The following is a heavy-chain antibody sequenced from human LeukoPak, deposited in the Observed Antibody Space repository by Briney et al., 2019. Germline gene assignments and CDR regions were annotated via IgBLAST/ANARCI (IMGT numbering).Heavy chain of an antibody. CDR1: GGTFSSYA. D-gene: IGHD5-12*01. Sequence: SVKVSCKASGGTFSSYAISWVRQAPGQGLEWMGGIIPIFGTANYAQKFQGRVRITAEKSTSTTYMELSSLRSEDTAVYYCARGTYSAYDLGSYMDVWGKGTTVTVAS. J-gene: IGHJ6*03. CDR3: ARGTYSAYDLGSYMDV. CDR2: IIPIFGTA. V-gene: IGHV1-69*06.